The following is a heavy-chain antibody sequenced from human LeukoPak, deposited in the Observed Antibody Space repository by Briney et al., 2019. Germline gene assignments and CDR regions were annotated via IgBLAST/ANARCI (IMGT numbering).Heavy chain of an antibody. J-gene: IGHJ4*02. CDR2: IIPIFGTA. CDR3: ARDGYSSSWQNY. Sequence: SVKVFCKASGGTFSSYAISWVRQAPGQGLEWMGRIIPIFGTANYAQKFQGRVTITADKSTSTAYMELSSLRSEDTAVYYCARDGYSSSWQNYWGQGTLVTVSS. D-gene: IGHD6-13*01. V-gene: IGHV1-69*06. CDR1: GGTFSSYA.